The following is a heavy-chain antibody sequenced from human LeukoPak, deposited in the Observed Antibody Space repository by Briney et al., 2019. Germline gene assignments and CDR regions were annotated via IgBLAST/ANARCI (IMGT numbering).Heavy chain of an antibody. D-gene: IGHD1-26*01. CDR3: ARVRGSYASDY. V-gene: IGHV3-66*01. CDR2: IYSGGST. J-gene: IGHJ4*02. CDR1: GLTVSNTY. Sequence: GGSLRLSCAASGLTVSNTYVSWVRQAPGKGLEWGSVIYSGGSTYYADSVKGRFTISRDNSKNTLYLQMNSLRAEDTAVYYCARVRGSYASDYWGQGTLVTVSS.